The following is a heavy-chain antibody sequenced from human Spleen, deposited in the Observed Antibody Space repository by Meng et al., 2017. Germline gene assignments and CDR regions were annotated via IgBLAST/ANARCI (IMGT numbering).Heavy chain of an antibody. Sequence: EVQLVESGGGLVHPGGSLRLSCAASGFSVSTNNMNWVRQAPGKGLEWVSAISGSGGSTYYADSVKGRFTISRDNSKNTLYLQMNSLRAEDTAVYYCAKGSSGYSYGPHPHWGQGTLVTVSS. CDR2: ISGSGGST. D-gene: IGHD5-18*01. V-gene: IGHV3-23*04. CDR1: GFSVSTNN. J-gene: IGHJ4*02. CDR3: AKGSSGYSYGPHPH.